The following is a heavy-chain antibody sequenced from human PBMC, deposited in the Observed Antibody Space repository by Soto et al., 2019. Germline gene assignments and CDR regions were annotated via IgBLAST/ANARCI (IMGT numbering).Heavy chain of an antibody. J-gene: IGHJ6*02. V-gene: IGHV4-31*03. CDR1: GGSISSGGYY. CDR2: IYYSGST. D-gene: IGHD5-12*01. CDR3: ARDSARGYVRGHYGMDV. Sequence: QVQLQESGPGLVKPSQTLSLTCTVSGGSISSGGYYWSWIRQHPGKGLEWIGYIYYSGSTYYNPSLQSRVTISVDTSKNQFSLKLSSVTAADTAVYYCARDSARGYVRGHYGMDVWGQGTTVTVSS.